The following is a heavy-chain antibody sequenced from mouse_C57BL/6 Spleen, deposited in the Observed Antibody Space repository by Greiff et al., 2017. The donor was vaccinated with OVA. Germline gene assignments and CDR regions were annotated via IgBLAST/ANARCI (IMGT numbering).Heavy chain of an antibody. J-gene: IGHJ4*01. Sequence: QVQLQQSGAGLVRPGASVKLSCKASGYTFTDYYINWVKQRPGQGLEWIARIYPGSGNTYYNEKFKGKATLTAEKSSSTAYMQLSSLTSEDSAVYFCARSRGAMDYWGQGTSVTVSS. CDR2: IYPGSGNT. CDR3: ARSRGAMDY. V-gene: IGHV1-76*01. CDR1: GYTFTDYY.